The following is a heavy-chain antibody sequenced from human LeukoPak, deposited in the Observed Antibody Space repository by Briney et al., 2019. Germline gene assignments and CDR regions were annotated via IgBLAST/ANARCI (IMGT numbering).Heavy chain of an antibody. CDR3: TRGPPNWGYDF. CDR1: GYTFVSYD. CDR2: MSPKSGNT. Sequence: ASVKVSCKASGYTFVSYDINWVRQATGQGPEWMGWMSPKSGNTGYAQKFQGRVTMTRDTSISTAYMELSGLIPEDTAVYYCTRGPPNWGYDFWGQGTLVTVSS. D-gene: IGHD7-27*01. V-gene: IGHV1-8*01. J-gene: IGHJ4*02.